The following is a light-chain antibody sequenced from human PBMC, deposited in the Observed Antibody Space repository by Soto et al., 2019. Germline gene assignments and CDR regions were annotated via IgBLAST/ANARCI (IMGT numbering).Light chain of an antibody. J-gene: IGKJ1*01. CDR2: EVS. CDR3: VLPTHWAHW. CDR1: RSLVYSDGNTS. Sequence: QPASISCRSSRSLVYSDGNTSLNWFQQRPGQSPRRLIFEVSNRDSGVPDRFCGSASGSVLKLKICGVGVRDGGVYYTVLPTHWAHWLGDGTKVDIK. V-gene: IGKV2-30*01.